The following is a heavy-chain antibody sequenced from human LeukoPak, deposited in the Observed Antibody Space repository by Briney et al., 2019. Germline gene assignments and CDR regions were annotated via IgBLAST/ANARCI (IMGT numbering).Heavy chain of an antibody. CDR2: INPSGGST. J-gene: IGHJ4*02. CDR3: AREGRYYGSGSYYAFDY. Sequence: ASVKVSCKASGYTFTSYYMHWVRQAPGQGLEWMGIINPSGGSTSYAQKFQGRVTMTRDMSTSTVYMELSSLRSEDTAVYYCAREGRYYGSGSYYAFDYWGQGTLVTVSS. V-gene: IGHV1-46*01. D-gene: IGHD3-10*01. CDR1: GYTFTSYY.